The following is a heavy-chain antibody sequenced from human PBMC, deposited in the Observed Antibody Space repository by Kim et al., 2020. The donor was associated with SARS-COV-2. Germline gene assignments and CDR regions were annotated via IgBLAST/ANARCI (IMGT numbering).Heavy chain of an antibody. CDR3: ARAQLGTASSYYFDY. CDR1: GGTFSSYA. D-gene: IGHD7-27*01. Sequence: SVKVSCKASGGTFSSYAISWVRQAPGQGLEWMGGIIPIFGTANYAQKFQGRVTITADESTSTAYMELSSLRSEDTAVYYCARAQLGTASSYYFDYWGQGTLVTVSS. V-gene: IGHV1-69*13. CDR2: IIPIFGTA. J-gene: IGHJ4*02.